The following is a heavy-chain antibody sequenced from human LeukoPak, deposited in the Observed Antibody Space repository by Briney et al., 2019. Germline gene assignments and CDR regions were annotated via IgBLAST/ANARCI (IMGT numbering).Heavy chain of an antibody. CDR3: ARDGDGDYVFSYYFDY. CDR1: GFTFSSYW. CDR2: IKQHGSEK. D-gene: IGHD4-17*01. Sequence: GGSLRLSCAASGFTFSSYWMSWVRQAPGKGLEWVANIKQHGSEKYYVDSVKGRFTISRDNAKNSLYLQMNSLRVEDTAVYYCARDGDGDYVFSYYFDYWGQGTLVTVSS. J-gene: IGHJ4*02. V-gene: IGHV3-7*01.